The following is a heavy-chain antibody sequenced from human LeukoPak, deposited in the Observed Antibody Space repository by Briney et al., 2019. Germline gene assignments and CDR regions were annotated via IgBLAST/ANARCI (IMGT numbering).Heavy chain of an antibody. CDR2: IIPIFGTA. CDR3: AREVGATSDAFDI. V-gene: IGHV1-69*01. J-gene: IGHJ3*02. CDR1: GGTFSSYG. D-gene: IGHD1-26*01. Sequence: SVKVSCKASGGTFSSYGISWVRQAPGQGLEWMGGIIPIFGTANYAQKFQGRVTITAGESTSTAYMELSSLRSEDTAVYYCAREVGATSDAFDIWGQGTMVTVSS.